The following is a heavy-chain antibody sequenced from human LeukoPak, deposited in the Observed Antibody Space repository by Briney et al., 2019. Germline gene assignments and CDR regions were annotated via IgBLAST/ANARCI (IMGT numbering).Heavy chain of an antibody. D-gene: IGHD6-19*01. CDR2: IYYSGST. CDR3: ARSRHSSGWYYY. Sequence: SETLSLTCTVSGGSISSYYWSWIRQPPGKGLEWIGYIYYSGSTNYNPSLKSRVTISVDTSKNQFSLKLSSVTAADTAEYYCARSRHSSGWYYYWGQGTLVTVSS. CDR1: GGSISSYY. J-gene: IGHJ4*02. V-gene: IGHV4-59*08.